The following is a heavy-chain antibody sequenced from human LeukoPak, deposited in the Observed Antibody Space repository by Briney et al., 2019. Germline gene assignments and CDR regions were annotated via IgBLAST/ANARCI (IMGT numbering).Heavy chain of an antibody. D-gene: IGHD4-17*01. CDR1: GFTFSSYS. CDR3: AKGGTVTTKNFDY. V-gene: IGHV3-21*04. Sequence: PGGSLRLSCAASGFTFSSYSMNWVRQAPGRGLQWLASISSSSSYMFYADSVEGRFTISRDNSKNTLYLQMNSLRAEDTAVYYCAKGGTVTTKNFDYWGQGTLVTVSS. CDR2: ISSSSSYM. J-gene: IGHJ4*02.